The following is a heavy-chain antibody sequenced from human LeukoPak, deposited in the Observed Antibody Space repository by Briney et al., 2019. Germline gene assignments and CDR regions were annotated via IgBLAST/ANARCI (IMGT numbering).Heavy chain of an antibody. CDR3: ARGTWFGEPNFDY. V-gene: IGHV3-48*03. D-gene: IGHD3-10*01. J-gene: IGHJ4*02. CDR1: GFTFSSYE. CDR2: ISSSGSTI. Sequence: PGGSLRLSCAASGFTFSSYEMSWVRQAPGKGLEWVSYISSSGSTIYYADSVKGRFTISRDNAKNSLYLQMNSLRAEDTAVYYCARGTWFGEPNFDYWGQGTLVTVSS.